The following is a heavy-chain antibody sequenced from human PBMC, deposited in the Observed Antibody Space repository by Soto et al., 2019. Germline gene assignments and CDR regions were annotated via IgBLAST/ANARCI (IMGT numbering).Heavy chain of an antibody. J-gene: IGHJ3*02. CDR1: GGSISSGGYS. CDR3: AGSTTVTENDDFDI. D-gene: IGHD4-17*01. Sequence: SETLSLTCAVSGGSISSGGYSWSWIRQPPGKGLEWIGYIYHSGSTYYNPSLKSRVTISVDRSKNQFSLKLSSVTAADTAVYYCAGSTTVTENDDFDIWGQGTRVTVAS. V-gene: IGHV4-30-2*01. CDR2: IYHSGST.